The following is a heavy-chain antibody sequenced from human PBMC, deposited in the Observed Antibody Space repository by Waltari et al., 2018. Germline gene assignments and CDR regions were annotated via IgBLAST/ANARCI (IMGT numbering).Heavy chain of an antibody. CDR2: IYHSGSN. CDR1: GYSISSGYY. D-gene: IGHD5-12*01. CDR3: ARGIVATIRYYYGMDV. J-gene: IGHJ6*02. Sequence: QVQLQESGPGLVKPSETLSLTCAVSGYSISSGYYWGWIRQPPGKGLEWIGSIYHSGSNYYNPSLKSRVTISVDTSKNQFSLKLSSVTAADTAVYYCARGIVATIRYYYGMDVWGQGTTVTVSS. V-gene: IGHV4-38-2*01.